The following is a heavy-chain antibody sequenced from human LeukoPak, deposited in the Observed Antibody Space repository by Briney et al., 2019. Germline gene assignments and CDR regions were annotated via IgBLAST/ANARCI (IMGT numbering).Heavy chain of an antibody. D-gene: IGHD2-2*01. CDR1: GGPISSSSYL. CDR3: ARGRRGYCTSTSCYYYFDY. Sequence: SETLSLTCTVSGGPISSSSYLWGWIRQPPGKGLDWIGSIYYSGNTYYNPSLKSRVTMSVDTSKNQFSLKLRSVTAADTTVYYCARGRRGYCTSTSCYYYFDYWGQGTLVTVSS. J-gene: IGHJ4*02. V-gene: IGHV4-39*01. CDR2: IYYSGNT.